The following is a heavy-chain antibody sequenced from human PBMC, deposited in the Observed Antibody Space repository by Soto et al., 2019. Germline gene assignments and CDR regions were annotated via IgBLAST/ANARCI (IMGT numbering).Heavy chain of an antibody. CDR1: GFTFTGHY. D-gene: IGHD3-10*01. CDR3: AKSRRLFRPSLGYFDY. CDR2: IKPNSGGT. J-gene: IGHJ4*02. Sequence: ASVNVSFKSSGFTFTGHYIHWVRQAPGQGLEWMGWIKPNSGGTSYAQNYQGRVTMTRDTSIHTAYMELSRLSFDDTAVYYCAKSRRLFRPSLGYFDYWGQGTLVTVSS. V-gene: IGHV1-2*02.